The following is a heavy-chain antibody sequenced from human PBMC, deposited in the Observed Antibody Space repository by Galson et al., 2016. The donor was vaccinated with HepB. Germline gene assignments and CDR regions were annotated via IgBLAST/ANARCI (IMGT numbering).Heavy chain of an antibody. CDR1: GFNLTSYW. CDR3: ATWPYRIVPANKKDYPMDG. J-gene: IGHJ6*02. D-gene: IGHD2-21*02. CDR2: IDPSDSST. Sequence: QSGAEVKKPGESLTISCQGSGFNLTSYWITWVRQKPGKGLEWMGRIDPSDSSTNYSPSFQGHVTFSGDKSITTAYVQWSSLKASDTAIYYCATWPYRIVPANKKDYPMDGCGPGTTVIVSS. V-gene: IGHV5-10-1*01.